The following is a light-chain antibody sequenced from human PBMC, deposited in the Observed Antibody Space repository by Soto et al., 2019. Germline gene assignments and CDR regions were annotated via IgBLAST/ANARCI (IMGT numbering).Light chain of an antibody. J-gene: IGLJ3*02. V-gene: IGLV2-14*01. CDR1: SSDVGGYNY. CDR3: SSYTSSSFWV. Sequence: QSVLTQPASVSGSPGQSITISCTGTSSDVGGYNYVSWYQQHPGKAPNLMIYEVSNRPSGISNRFSGSKSGNTASLTISGLQAEDEADYYCSSYTSSSFWVFGGGTQLTVL. CDR2: EVS.